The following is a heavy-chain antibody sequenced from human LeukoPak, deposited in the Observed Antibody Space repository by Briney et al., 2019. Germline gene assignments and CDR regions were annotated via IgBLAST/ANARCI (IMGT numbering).Heavy chain of an antibody. J-gene: IGHJ4*02. CDR1: GFTFSNYW. Sequence: GGSLRLSCAGSGFTFSNYWMTWVRQAPGKGLEWVANIKQDGSEKYYVDSVKGRFTISRDNSKNTLYLQMNSLRAEDTAVYYCTKDRSTMVRGVIDYWGQGTLVTVSS. V-gene: IGHV3-7*01. CDR2: IKQDGSEK. CDR3: TKDRSTMVRGVIDY. D-gene: IGHD3-10*01.